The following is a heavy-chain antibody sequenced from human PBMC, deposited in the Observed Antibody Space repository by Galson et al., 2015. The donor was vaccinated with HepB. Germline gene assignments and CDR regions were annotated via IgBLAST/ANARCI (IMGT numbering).Heavy chain of an antibody. J-gene: IGHJ4*02. V-gene: IGHV3-30-3*01. CDR1: GFTFSTYA. D-gene: IGHD3-16*01. CDR3: ARDRERVAVGSFAGDY. Sequence: SLRLSCAASGFTFSTYAMHWVRQAPGKGLEWVAVISYDGSNKYYADSVKGRFTISRDNSKNTLYLQMNSLRAEDTAVYYCARDRERVAVGSFAGDYWGQGTLVTVSS. CDR2: ISYDGSNK.